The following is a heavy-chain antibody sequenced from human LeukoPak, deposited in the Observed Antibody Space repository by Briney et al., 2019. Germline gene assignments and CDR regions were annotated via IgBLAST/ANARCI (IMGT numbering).Heavy chain of an antibody. Sequence: ASVKVSCKASGYTFTGYYMHWVRQAPGQGLEWMGWINPNSGGTNYAQKFQGRVTMTRDTSISTAYMELRSLRSDDTAVYYCARLPYYYDSSGYYVIGAFDIWGQGTMVTVSS. CDR2: INPNSGGT. CDR3: ARLPYYYDSSGYYVIGAFDI. D-gene: IGHD3-22*01. V-gene: IGHV1-2*02. J-gene: IGHJ3*02. CDR1: GYTFTGYY.